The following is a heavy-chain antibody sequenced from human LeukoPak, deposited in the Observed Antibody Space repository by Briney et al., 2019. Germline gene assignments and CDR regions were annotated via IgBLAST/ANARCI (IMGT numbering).Heavy chain of an antibody. CDR1: GFTFSSYG. Sequence: GGSLRLSCAASGFTFSSYGMHWVRQAPGKGLEWVAVISYNGDTSHYANSVKGRFTISRDSSSNTLYLQMDSLRYEDTALYYCARDPLRGWGDYFDYWGQGTLVTVSS. J-gene: IGHJ4*02. CDR2: ISYNGDTS. D-gene: IGHD3-10*01. V-gene: IGHV3-30*03. CDR3: ARDPLRGWGDYFDY.